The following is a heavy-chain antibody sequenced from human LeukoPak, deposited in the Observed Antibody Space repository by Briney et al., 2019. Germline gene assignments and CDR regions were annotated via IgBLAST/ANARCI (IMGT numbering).Heavy chain of an antibody. Sequence: GGSLRLSCAASRFTFSTDWMSWVRQAPGKGLEWVADIKKDGSEKYYVDSVKGRFTISRDNAKNSLDLQMNSLRGEDTAVYYCTRSIYGGIDQWGQGTLVTVSS. V-gene: IGHV3-7*01. CDR3: TRSIYGGIDQ. CDR1: RFTFSTDW. J-gene: IGHJ5*02. CDR2: IKKDGSEK. D-gene: IGHD4-23*01.